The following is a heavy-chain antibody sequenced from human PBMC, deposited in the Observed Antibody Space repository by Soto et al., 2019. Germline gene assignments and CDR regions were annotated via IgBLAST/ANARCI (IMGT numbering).Heavy chain of an antibody. V-gene: IGHV3-53*04. Sequence: EVQLVESGGGLVQPGGSLRLSCVASGFSVSATKYMNWLRQAPDKGLEWVSVIYSGGTYYYADSVKGRLTISRHDCKTTLYLQMDSLRPEDTAVYFCARANDLKAFDMWGQGTMVTVSS. CDR3: ARANDLKAFDM. CDR1: GFSVSATKY. J-gene: IGHJ3*02. CDR2: IYSGGTY.